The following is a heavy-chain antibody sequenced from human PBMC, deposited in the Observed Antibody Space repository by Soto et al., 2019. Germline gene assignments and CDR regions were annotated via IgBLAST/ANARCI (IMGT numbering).Heavy chain of an antibody. CDR3: AREAIAADGPLDY. V-gene: IGHV3-33*01. Sequence: GGSLRLSCAASGLIFRTYAMHWVRQAPGKGLEWVAFIWSDGSDKNYADSVKGRFTISRDNSNNTLFLQMSNLRAEDTAVYYCAREAIAADGPLDYWGPGTLVTVSS. CDR2: IWSDGSDK. CDR1: GLIFRTYA. D-gene: IGHD6-13*01. J-gene: IGHJ4*02.